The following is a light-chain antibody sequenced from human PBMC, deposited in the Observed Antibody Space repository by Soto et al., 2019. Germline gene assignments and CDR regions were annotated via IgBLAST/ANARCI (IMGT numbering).Light chain of an antibody. J-gene: IGKJ4*01. CDR2: AAS. V-gene: IGKV1-39*01. CDR1: QTISNY. Sequence: DIQMTQSPSSLSASVGDRVTITCRASQTISNYLNWYQQKPGKAPNLLIYAASTLQGGVPSRFSGSGSGTDFTLTISNLQPEDFATYYCQQSFNTPLTFGGGTKVDIK. CDR3: QQSFNTPLT.